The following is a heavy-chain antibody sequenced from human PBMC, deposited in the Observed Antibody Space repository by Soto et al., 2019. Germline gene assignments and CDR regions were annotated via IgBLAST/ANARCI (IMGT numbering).Heavy chain of an antibody. CDR1: GFTFSNYA. J-gene: IGHJ5*01. CDR2: INSDGTT. CDR3: ATRPRGSVAGTLDS. V-gene: IGHV3-23*01. D-gene: IGHD6-19*01. Sequence: EVQLLESGGGLVQPGGSLRISCAASGFTFSNYAMSWVRQAPGKGLAWVSVINSDGTTYYADSVQGRFSISRDNSKRTLCLQLNSLRFEDTAIYYCATRPRGSVAGTLDSWGQGSLVTVS.